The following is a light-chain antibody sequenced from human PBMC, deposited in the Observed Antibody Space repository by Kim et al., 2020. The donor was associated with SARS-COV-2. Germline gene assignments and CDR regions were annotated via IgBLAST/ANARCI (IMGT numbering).Light chain of an antibody. CDR1: QSISSY. CDR2: AAS. V-gene: IGKV1-39*01. J-gene: IGKJ4*01. Sequence: DIQMTQSPSSLSASVGDRVTITCRASQSISSYLNWYQQKPGKAPKLLIYAASSLQSGVPSRFSGSGSGTDFTLTISSLQPEDFATYYCQQSYSTPCTFGGRTKVDIK. CDR3: QQSYSTPCT.